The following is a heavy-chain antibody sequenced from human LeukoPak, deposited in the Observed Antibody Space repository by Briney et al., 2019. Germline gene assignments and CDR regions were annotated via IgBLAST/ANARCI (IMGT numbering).Heavy chain of an antibody. CDR1: GYTFTTYS. V-gene: IGHV1-18*01. D-gene: IGHD3-10*01. CDR2: ISGYSGNT. J-gene: IGHJ3*02. Sequence: GASVKVSCKASGYTFTTYSISWVRQAPGQGLEWMGWISGYSGNTHSAQKLQGRVTMTTDTSTSTAYMELRSLTSDDTAVYYCAGDSRRIITMVRGAQMLGNAFDIWGQGTMVTVSS. CDR3: AGDSRRIITMVRGAQMLGNAFDI.